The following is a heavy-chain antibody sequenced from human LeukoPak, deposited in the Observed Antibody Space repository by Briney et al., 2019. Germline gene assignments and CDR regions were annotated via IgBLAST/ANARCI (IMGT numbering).Heavy chain of an antibody. V-gene: IGHV4-39*07. CDR3: ARDITMVRGPMKRDWFDP. D-gene: IGHD3-10*01. CDR1: GGSISSSSYY. Sequence: SETLSLTCTVSGGSISSSSYYWGWIRQPPGKGLEWIGSIYYSGSTYYNPSLKSRVTISVDTSKNQFSLKLSSVTAADTAVYYCARDITMVRGPMKRDWFDPWGQGTLVTVSS. CDR2: IYYSGST. J-gene: IGHJ5*02.